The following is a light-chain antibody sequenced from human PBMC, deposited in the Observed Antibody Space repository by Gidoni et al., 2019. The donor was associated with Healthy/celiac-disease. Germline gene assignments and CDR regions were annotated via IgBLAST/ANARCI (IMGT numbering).Light chain of an antibody. CDR2: GES. CDR3: QQYNNWPPV. Sequence: ELLMPQSPATMSVSPGERATLSCRASQSVSSNLAWYQQKPGQAPRLLIYGESTRATGIPARFSGSGFGTEFTLTISSLQSEDFAVDYCQQYNNWPPVFGQXTKVEIK. V-gene: IGKV3-15*01. J-gene: IGKJ1*01. CDR1: QSVSSN.